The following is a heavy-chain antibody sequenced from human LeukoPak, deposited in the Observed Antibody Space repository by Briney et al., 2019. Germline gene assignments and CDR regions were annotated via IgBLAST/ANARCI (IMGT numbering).Heavy chain of an antibody. Sequence: SETLSLTCTVSGGSISSYYWSWIRQPPGKGLEWIGNIYSTGSTNYIPSLKSRVTISVDTSKNQFSLKLSSVTAADTAVYYCARRRKSEYSDAFDIWGQGTMVTVSS. CDR3: ARRRKSEYSDAFDI. CDR2: IYSTGST. J-gene: IGHJ3*02. CDR1: GGSISSYY. D-gene: IGHD1-1*01. V-gene: IGHV4-59*08.